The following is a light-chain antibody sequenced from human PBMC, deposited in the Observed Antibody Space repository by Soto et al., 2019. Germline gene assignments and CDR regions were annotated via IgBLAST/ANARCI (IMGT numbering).Light chain of an antibody. CDR1: QSVSTNN. V-gene: IGKV3-20*01. CDR2: GAS. J-gene: IGKJ1*01. CDR3: QQYDNPVWT. Sequence: IVLTQSPGTLSSSPGERATLSCRASQSVSTNNLAWYQQRPGQAPRLLIYGASTRANGIPDRFSGSGYGTDFTLTIRRLETQDLAAYYCQQYDNPVWTFGQGTKVDSK.